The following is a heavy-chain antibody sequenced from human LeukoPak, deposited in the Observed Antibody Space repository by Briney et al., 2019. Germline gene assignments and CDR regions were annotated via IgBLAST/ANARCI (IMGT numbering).Heavy chain of an antibody. Sequence: PGGALRLSCAASGFLFSDYYMSWIRQAPGKGLEWVSYISSSSSYTNYADSVKDRFTISRDNAKNSLYLQMNSLRGEDTAVYFCARGFFVAWGPYCSSASCHSPDTFDIWGPGTMVTVSS. V-gene: IGHV3-11*05. J-gene: IGHJ3*02. CDR1: GFLFSDYY. CDR2: ISSSSSYT. D-gene: IGHD2-2*02. CDR3: ARGFFVAWGPYCSSASCHSPDTFDI.